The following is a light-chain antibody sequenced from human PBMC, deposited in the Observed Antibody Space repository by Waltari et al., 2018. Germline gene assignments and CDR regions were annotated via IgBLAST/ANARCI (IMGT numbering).Light chain of an antibody. CDR2: EVT. J-gene: IGLJ1*01. CDR3: AAWDGSLNGYV. Sequence: QSALTQPASVSGSPGQSITISCTGGSGDVGSYNLVSWYQQSPGKAPKLLFYEVTQRPSGVPPRFSGSKSGNTASLTISGLQAEDEADYYCAAWDGSLNGYVFGTGTKVTVL. CDR1: SGDVGSYNL. V-gene: IGLV2-23*02.